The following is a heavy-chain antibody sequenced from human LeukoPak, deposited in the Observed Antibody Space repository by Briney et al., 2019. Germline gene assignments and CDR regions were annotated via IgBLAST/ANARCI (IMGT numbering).Heavy chain of an antibody. Sequence: PGGSLRLSCAASGFTFSSYWMHWVRQAPGKGLVWVSRINSDGSSTSYADSVKGRFTISRDNAKNTLYLQMNSLRAEDTAVYYCARGHGDYIPPYFDYWGQGTLVAVSS. J-gene: IGHJ4*02. V-gene: IGHV3-74*01. CDR3: ARGHGDYIPPYFDY. D-gene: IGHD4-17*01. CDR2: INSDGSST. CDR1: GFTFSSYW.